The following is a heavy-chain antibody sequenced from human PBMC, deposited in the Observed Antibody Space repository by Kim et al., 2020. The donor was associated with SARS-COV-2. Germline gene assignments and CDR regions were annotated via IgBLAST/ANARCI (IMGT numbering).Heavy chain of an antibody. CDR3: ARAGSGSYRYYYGMDV. CDR2: INPNSGGT. D-gene: IGHD1-26*01. CDR1: GYTFTGYY. Sequence: ASVKVSCKASGYTFTGYYMHWVRQAPGQGLEWMGWINPNSGGTNYAQKFQGRVTMTRDTSISTAYMELSRLRSDDTAVYYRARAGSGSYRYYYGMDVWGQGTTVTVSS. V-gene: IGHV1-2*02. J-gene: IGHJ6*02.